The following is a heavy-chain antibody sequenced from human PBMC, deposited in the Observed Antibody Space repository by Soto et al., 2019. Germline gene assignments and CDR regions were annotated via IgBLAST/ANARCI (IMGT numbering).Heavy chain of an antibody. D-gene: IGHD2-2*01. CDR3: AIEDVLPAAILYYGMDV. CDR1: GFPSSAYG. CDR2: IWSDGSKK. Sequence: QVQLVESGGGVVQPGRSLRLSCAASGFPSSAYGIHWVRQAPGKGLEWVALIWSDGSKKFYADSVKGRFTISRDDSKNTVYLHMGNLRAEDTAVYHCAIEDVLPAAILYYGMDVWGQGTTVTVSS. V-gene: IGHV3-33*03. J-gene: IGHJ6*02.